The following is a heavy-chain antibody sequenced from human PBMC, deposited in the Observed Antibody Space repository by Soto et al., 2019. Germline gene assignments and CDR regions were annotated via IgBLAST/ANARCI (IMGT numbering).Heavy chain of an antibody. CDR2: IYHSGTT. CDR1: GGSIGSGGYY. V-gene: IGHV4-31*03. D-gene: IGHD5-12*01. J-gene: IGHJ6*02. Sequence: QVQLQESGPGLVKPSQTLSLTCTVSGGSIGSGGYYWSWIRQLPGKGLEWIGYIYHSGTTYYNPSLKSRLTMSVDTSNNQFSLKLSSVTAADTAVYYCARDHIVAPANGMDVWGQGTTVTVSS. CDR3: ARDHIVAPANGMDV.